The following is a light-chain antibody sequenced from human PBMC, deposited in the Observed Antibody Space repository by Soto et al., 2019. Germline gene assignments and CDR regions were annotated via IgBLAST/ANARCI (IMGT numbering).Light chain of an antibody. Sequence: EIVLTQSPATLSLSPGERATLSCRASRSINNYLAWYQQRPGQAPRLLFYDASNRATGIPARFNGSGSGTDFTLTITALEPDDFAVYSCQQRSNWPPGITFGQGTKLEIK. CDR1: RSINNY. CDR2: DAS. CDR3: QQRSNWPPGIT. V-gene: IGKV3-11*01. J-gene: IGKJ2*01.